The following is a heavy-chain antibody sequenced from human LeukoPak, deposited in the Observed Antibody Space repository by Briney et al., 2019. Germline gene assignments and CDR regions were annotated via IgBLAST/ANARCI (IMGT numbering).Heavy chain of an antibody. J-gene: IGHJ6*03. CDR1: GYSISSGYY. D-gene: IGHD2-2*02. CDR2: IYHSGST. Sequence: SETLSLTCAVSGYSISSGYYWGWIPQPPGKGLEWIGSIYHSGSTYYNPSLKSRVTISVDTSKNQFSLKLSSVTAADTAVYYCAREGEVVVPAAIYYMDVWGKGTTVTVSS. CDR3: AREGEVVVPAAIYYMDV. V-gene: IGHV4-38-2*02.